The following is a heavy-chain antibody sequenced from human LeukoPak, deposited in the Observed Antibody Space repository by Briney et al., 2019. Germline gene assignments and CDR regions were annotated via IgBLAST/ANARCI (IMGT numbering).Heavy chain of an antibody. CDR3: ARDSQVPAAIYLMSRGAAAGTSAFDY. J-gene: IGHJ4*02. V-gene: IGHV4-39*07. D-gene: IGHD2-2*01. CDR1: GGSISSSSYY. CDR2: IYYSGST. Sequence: PSETLSLTCTVSGGSISSSSYYWGWIRQPPGKGLEWIGSIYYSGSTYYNPSLKSRVTISVDTSKNQFSLKLSSVTAADTAVYYCARDSQVPAAIYLMSRGAAAGTSAFDYWGQGTLVTVSS.